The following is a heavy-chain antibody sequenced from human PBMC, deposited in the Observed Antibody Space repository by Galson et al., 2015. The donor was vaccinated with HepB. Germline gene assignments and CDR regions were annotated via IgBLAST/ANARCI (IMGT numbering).Heavy chain of an antibody. Sequence: TLSLTCTVSGGSISSYYWSWIRQPPGKGLEWIGYIYYSGSTNYNPSLKSRVTISVDTSKNQFSLKLSSVTAADTAVYYCARDQAYYDFWSGYWLDAFDIWGQGTMVTVSS. J-gene: IGHJ3*02. CDR2: IYYSGST. CDR1: GGSISSYY. CDR3: ARDQAYYDFWSGYWLDAFDI. V-gene: IGHV4-59*01. D-gene: IGHD3-3*01.